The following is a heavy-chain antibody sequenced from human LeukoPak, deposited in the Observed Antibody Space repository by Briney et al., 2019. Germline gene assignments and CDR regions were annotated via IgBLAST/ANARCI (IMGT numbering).Heavy chain of an antibody. CDR2: IYTSGST. J-gene: IGHJ6*03. CDR1: GGSISSGTYY. V-gene: IGHV4-61*02. CDR3: ARVSGIPTYYYMDV. Sequence: KPSQTLSLTCTVAGGSISSGTYYWNWIPQPAGKGLEWIGRIYTSGSTHYNPSLKSRATISVDTPKNQFSLKLSSVTAADTAVYYCARVSGIPTYYYMDVWGKGTSVTVSS.